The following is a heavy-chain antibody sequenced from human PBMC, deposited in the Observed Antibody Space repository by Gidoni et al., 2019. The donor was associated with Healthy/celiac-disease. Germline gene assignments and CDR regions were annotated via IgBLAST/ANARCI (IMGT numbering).Heavy chain of an antibody. Sequence: QVQLQQCGAGLLKPSEPLSLTCAVYGGSFSGYYWRWIRQPPGKGLEWIGEINHSGSTNYNPSLKSRVTISVDTSKNQCSLKLSSVTAADTAVYYCARDTSGYSYALAGMGMAFDIWGQGTMVTVSS. D-gene: IGHD5-18*01. CDR1: GGSFSGYY. CDR2: INHSGST. J-gene: IGHJ3*02. CDR3: ARDTSGYSYALAGMGMAFDI. V-gene: IGHV4-34*01.